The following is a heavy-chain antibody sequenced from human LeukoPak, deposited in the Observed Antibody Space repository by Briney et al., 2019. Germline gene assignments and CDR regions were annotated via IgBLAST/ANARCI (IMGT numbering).Heavy chain of an antibody. Sequence: SVKVSCKASGGTFSSYAISWVRQAPGQGLEWMGGIIPIFGTANYAQKFQGRVTITADKSTSTAYMELSSLRSEDTAVYYCARDPSPGYCSSTSCYPEGYYGMDVWGQGTTVTVSS. D-gene: IGHD2-2*01. CDR1: GGTFSSYA. CDR3: ARDPSPGYCSSTSCYPEGYYGMDV. J-gene: IGHJ6*02. CDR2: IIPIFGTA. V-gene: IGHV1-69*06.